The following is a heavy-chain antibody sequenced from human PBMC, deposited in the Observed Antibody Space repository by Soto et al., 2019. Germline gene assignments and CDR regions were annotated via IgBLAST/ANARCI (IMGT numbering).Heavy chain of an antibody. V-gene: IGHV3-49*05. CDR3: TNVARDSHGPPFDH. J-gene: IGHJ4*02. Sequence: EVQLVESGGDLVKPGRSLRLSCVGSGFTFADYAVTWFRQAPGKGLEWVGFITSTAYGGSAEYAAFVKGRFTISRDDFKSIAYQKMNSMKNEDTAYYCGTNVARDSHGPPFDHGGQGTLVTVSS. CDR2: ITSTAYGGSA. D-gene: IGHD2-21*01. CDR1: GFTFADYA.